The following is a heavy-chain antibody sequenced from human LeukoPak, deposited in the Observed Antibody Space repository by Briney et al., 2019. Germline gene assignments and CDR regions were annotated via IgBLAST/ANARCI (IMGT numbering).Heavy chain of an antibody. CDR2: IYYSGST. J-gene: IGHJ4*02. CDR3: ASLSPTDLGVGYYFDY. CDR1: GGSISSSSYY. D-gene: IGHD3-16*01. Sequence: SETLSLTCTVSGGSISSSSYYWGWIRQPPGKGLEWIGSIYYSGSTYYNPSLKGRVTISVDTSKNQFSLKLSSVTAADTAVYYCASLSPTDLGVGYYFDYWGQGTLVTVSS. V-gene: IGHV4-39*07.